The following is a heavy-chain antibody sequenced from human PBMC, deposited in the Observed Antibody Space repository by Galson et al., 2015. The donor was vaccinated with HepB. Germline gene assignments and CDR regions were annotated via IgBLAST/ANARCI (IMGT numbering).Heavy chain of an antibody. CDR1: GFTFSSYA. J-gene: IGHJ4*02. D-gene: IGHD2-21*01. Sequence: SLRLSCAASGFTFSSYAMHWVRQAPGKGLEWVAVISYDGSNKYYADSVKGRFTISRDNSKNTLYLQMNSLRAEDTAVYYCARVWSGVNGFDYWGQGTLVTVSS. V-gene: IGHV3-30-3*01. CDR3: ARVWSGVNGFDY. CDR2: ISYDGSNK.